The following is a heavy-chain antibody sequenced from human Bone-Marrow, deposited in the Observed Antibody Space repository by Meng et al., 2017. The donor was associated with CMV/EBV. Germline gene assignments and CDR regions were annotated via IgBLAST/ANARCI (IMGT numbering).Heavy chain of an antibody. CDR3: ARETGTTVG. D-gene: IGHD1-1*01. J-gene: IGHJ4*02. CDR2: INPNSGGT. Sequence: ASVKVSCKASGYTFTSYGISWVRQAPGQGLEWMGWINPNSGGTNYAQKFQGRVTMTRDTSISTAYMELSRLRSDDTAVYYCARETGTTVGWGQGTLVTVSS. V-gene: IGHV1-2*02. CDR1: GYTFTSYG.